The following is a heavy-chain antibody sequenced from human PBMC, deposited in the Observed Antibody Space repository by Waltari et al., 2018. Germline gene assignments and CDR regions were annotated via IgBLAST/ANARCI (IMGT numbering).Heavy chain of an antibody. J-gene: IGHJ3*01. V-gene: IGHV3-53*01. Sequence: EVQLVESGGGLIQPGGSLSLSCVGSGFTVNSSYRSWVRQVPGKGLEVVSNIPLGTNANDAESVRGRFTISRDNSKDTLYLQMNSLRVEDTAVYFCARHVSGPTRAAFDVWGQGTMVTVSP. CDR3: ARHVSGPTRAAFDV. CDR2: IPLGTNA. CDR1: GFTVNSSY. D-gene: IGHD6-19*01.